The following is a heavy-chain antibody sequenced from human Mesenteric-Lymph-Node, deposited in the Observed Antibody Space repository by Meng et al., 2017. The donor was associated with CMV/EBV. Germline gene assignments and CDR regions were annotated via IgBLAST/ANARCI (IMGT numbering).Heavy chain of an antibody. Sequence: ASVKVSCKASGYNFMAYSIVWVRQAPGQGLECMGWISGYMGNTKYTQKFQDRVAMTRDTSTNTAYMELRSLRADDTAVYFCARAVGYDSGGYPGPLFDNWGQGTLVTVSS. D-gene: IGHD3-22*01. CDR3: ARAVGYDSGGYPGPLFDN. CDR1: GYNFMAYS. V-gene: IGHV1-18*01. CDR2: ISGYMGNT. J-gene: IGHJ4*02.